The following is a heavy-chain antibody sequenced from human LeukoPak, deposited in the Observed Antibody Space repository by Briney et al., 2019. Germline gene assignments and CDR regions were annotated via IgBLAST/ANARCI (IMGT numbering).Heavy chain of an antibody. D-gene: IGHD3-16*01. J-gene: IGHJ4*02. Sequence: SETLSLTCAVYGGSFSGYYWSWIRQPPGKGLEWIGEINHSGSTNYNPSLKRRVPISVDTSKNQFSLKLSPVTAADTAVYYCARHHTSSKPIDYWGQGTLVTVSS. CDR2: INHSGST. CDR1: GGSFSGYY. V-gene: IGHV4-34*01. CDR3: ARHHTSSKPIDY.